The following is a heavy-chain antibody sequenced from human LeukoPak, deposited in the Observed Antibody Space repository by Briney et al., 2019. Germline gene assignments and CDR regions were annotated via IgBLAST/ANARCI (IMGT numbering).Heavy chain of an antibody. CDR2: IIPIFGTA. D-gene: IGHD6-19*01. CDR3: ARRRGSGLYPFDY. V-gene: IGHV1-69*13. J-gene: IGHJ4*02. Sequence: GASVKVSCKASGGTFSSYAISWVRQAPGQGLEWMGGIIPIFGTANYAQKFQGRVTISADESTSTAYMELSSLRSEDTAVYYRARRRGSGLYPFDYWGQGTLVTVSS. CDR1: GGTFSSYA.